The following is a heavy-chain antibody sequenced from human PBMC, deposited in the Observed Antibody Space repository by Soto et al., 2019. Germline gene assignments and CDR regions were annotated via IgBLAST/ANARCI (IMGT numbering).Heavy chain of an antibody. V-gene: IGHV3-48*02. CDR2: ISSRGDTL. CDR1: GFTFSAYA. D-gene: IGHD2-15*01. CDR3: ARDWDIVILSVPIPNYNYGMDV. J-gene: IGHJ6*02. Sequence: GGSLRLSCEGSGFTFSAYAMNWVRQAPGKGLEWVSYISSRGDTLYYADSVKGRFTISRDNAKNSVYLQVNNLRDEDTAVYYCARDWDIVILSVPIPNYNYGMDVWGQETTVTVSS.